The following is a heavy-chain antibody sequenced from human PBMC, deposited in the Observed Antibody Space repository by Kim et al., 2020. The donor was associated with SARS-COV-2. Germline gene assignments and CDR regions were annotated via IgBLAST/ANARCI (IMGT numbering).Heavy chain of an antibody. J-gene: IGHJ5*02. CDR3: AKDLRGGSYYGNWFDP. V-gene: IGHV3-23*01. CDR2: ISGSGGST. CDR1: GFTFSSYA. Sequence: GGSLRLSCAASGFTFSSYAMSWVRQAPGKGLEWVSAISGSGGSTYYADSVKGRFTISRDNSKNTLYLQMNSLRAEDTAVYYCAKDLRGGSYYGNWFDPWGQGTLVTVSS. D-gene: IGHD1-26*01.